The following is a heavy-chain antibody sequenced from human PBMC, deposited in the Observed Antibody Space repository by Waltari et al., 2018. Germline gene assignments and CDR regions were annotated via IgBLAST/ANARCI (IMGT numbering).Heavy chain of an antibody. D-gene: IGHD6-19*01. CDR1: GFTFGDYA. Sequence: EVQLVESGGGLVQPGRSLRLSCTASGFTFGDYAMSWVRQAPGKGLEWVGFIRSKAYGGTTEYAASVKGRFTISRDDSKSIAYLQMNSLKTEDTAVYYCTRAQARYSSGWGQGTLVTVSS. J-gene: IGHJ4*02. CDR2: IRSKAYGGTT. CDR3: TRAQARYSSG. V-gene: IGHV3-49*04.